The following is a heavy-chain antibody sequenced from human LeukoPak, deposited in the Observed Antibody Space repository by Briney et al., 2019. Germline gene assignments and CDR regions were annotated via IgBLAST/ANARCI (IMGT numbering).Heavy chain of an antibody. V-gene: IGHV4-4*07. D-gene: IGHD6-19*01. CDR1: GGSISSYY. CDR3: ARVQYSSGRALMYYFDF. J-gene: IGHJ4*02. CDR2: IYTSGST. Sequence: SETLSLTCTVSGGSISSYYWSWIRQPAGKGLEWIGRIYTSGSTNYNPSLKSRVTMSVDTSKNQFSLKLSPVTAADTAVYYCARVQYSSGRALMYYFDFWGQGTLVTVSS.